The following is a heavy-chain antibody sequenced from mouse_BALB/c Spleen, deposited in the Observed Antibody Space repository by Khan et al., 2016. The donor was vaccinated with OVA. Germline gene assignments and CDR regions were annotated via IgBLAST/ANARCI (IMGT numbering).Heavy chain of an antibody. D-gene: IGHD2-3*01. Sequence: EVQLQESGPGLVKPSQSLSLTCTVTGYSITSDYAWNWIRQFPGNKLEWMGYISYSGSTSYNPSLKSRISITRDTSKNQFFLQLNSVTTEDTATEYCASDGHDAMDYWGQGTSVTVSS. J-gene: IGHJ4*01. CDR3: ASDGHDAMDY. CDR1: GYSITSDYA. CDR2: ISYSGST. V-gene: IGHV3-2*02.